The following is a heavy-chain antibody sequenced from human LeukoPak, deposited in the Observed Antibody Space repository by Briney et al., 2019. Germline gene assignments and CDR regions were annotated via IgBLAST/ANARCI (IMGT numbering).Heavy chain of an antibody. CDR2: IYYSGST. CDR3: AREDRGHSYGYLTY. CDR1: GGSISSSSYY. Sequence: PSETVSLTCTVSGGSISSSSYYWGWLRQPPGKGLEWIGSIYYSGSTYYNPSLKSRVTISIDTSKNQFSLRLSSVTAADTAVYYCAREDRGHSYGYLTYWGQGTLVTVSS. V-gene: IGHV4-39*07. J-gene: IGHJ4*02. D-gene: IGHD5-18*01.